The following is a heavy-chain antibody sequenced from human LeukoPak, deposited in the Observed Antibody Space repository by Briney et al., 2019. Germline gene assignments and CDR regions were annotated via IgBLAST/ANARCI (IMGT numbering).Heavy chain of an antibody. CDR3: ARGLDRSGYLYYFDY. CDR2: INPNSGGT. D-gene: IGHD5-18*01. CDR1: GYTFTGYY. Sequence: ASVKVFCKASGYTFTGYYMHWVRQAPGQGLEWMGWINPNSGGTNYAQKFQGRVTMTRDTSISTAYMELSRLRSDDTAVYYCARGLDRSGYLYYFDYWGQGTLVTVSS. V-gene: IGHV1-2*02. J-gene: IGHJ4*02.